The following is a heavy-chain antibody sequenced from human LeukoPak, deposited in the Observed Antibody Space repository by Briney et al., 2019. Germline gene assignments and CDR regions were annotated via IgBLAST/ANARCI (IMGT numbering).Heavy chain of an antibody. Sequence: GASVKVSCKTSGYSFTDYYMHWVRQAPGQGLEWMGWINPNSGGTSSAQKFQGRVTMTRDTSITTVYMEVNWLTSDDPAMYYCARADRLHGGPYLIGPWGQGTLVTVSS. CDR2: INPNSGGT. CDR3: ARADRLHGGPYLIGP. D-gene: IGHD3-16*01. V-gene: IGHV1-2*02. J-gene: IGHJ5*02. CDR1: GYSFTDYY.